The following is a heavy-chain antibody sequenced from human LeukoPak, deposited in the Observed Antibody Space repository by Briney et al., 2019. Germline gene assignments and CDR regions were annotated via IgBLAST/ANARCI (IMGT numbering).Heavy chain of an antibody. CDR2: IYYSGST. CDR1: GFTFSAYA. CDR3: ARPGSGSYDYFDY. V-gene: IGHV4-39*01. Sequence: PGGSLRLSCAASGFTFSAYAMSWIRQPPGKGLEWIGSIYYSGSTYYNPSLKSRVTISVDTSKNQFSLKLSSVTAADTAVYYCARPGSGSYDYFDYWGQGTLVTVSS. D-gene: IGHD1-26*01. J-gene: IGHJ4*02.